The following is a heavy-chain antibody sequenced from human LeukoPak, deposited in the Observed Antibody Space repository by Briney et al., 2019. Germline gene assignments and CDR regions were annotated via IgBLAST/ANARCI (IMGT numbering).Heavy chain of an antibody. CDR3: SKEGSSGWGDWYFDL. Sequence: GRSLRLSCAASGFTFSSYAMSWVRQAPGKGLEWVSAISGSGGSTYYADSVKGRFTISRDNSKNTLYLQMNSLRAEATAVYYWSKEGSSGWGDWYFDLWGRGTLVTVSS. J-gene: IGHJ2*01. D-gene: IGHD6-19*01. CDR2: ISGSGGST. CDR1: GFTFSSYA. V-gene: IGHV3-23*01.